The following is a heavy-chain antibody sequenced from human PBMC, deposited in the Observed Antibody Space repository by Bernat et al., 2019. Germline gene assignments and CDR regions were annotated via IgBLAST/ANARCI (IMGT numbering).Heavy chain of an antibody. Sequence: DVQLVESGGGLVQPGGSLRLSCAASGFTFSSSWTHWVRQAAGKGPVWVSRINSDGSSTGYADSVECRFTISGGNTKNTLYLKMNCRSAEDTALYYCARSYVASALRGCREVDAFDVWGQGTMVTVSP. J-gene: IGHJ3*01. CDR2: INSDGSST. CDR1: GFTFSSSW. D-gene: IGHD3-10*01. CDR3: ARSYVASALRGCREVDAFDV. V-gene: IGHV3-74*01.